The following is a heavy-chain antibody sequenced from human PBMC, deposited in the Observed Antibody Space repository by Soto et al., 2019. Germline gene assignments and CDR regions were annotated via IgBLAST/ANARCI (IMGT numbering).Heavy chain of an antibody. Sequence: SETLSLTCTVSGASISGFYWSWIRKSAGKGLEWIGRIYAAGTTDYNPSLKSRVMMSVDTSKKQFSLKLRSVTAADTAVYYCVRDGTKTLRDWFDPWGQGISVTVSS. CDR3: VRDGTKTLRDWFDP. D-gene: IGHD1-1*01. CDR2: IYAAGTT. J-gene: IGHJ5*02. CDR1: GASISGFY. V-gene: IGHV4-4*07.